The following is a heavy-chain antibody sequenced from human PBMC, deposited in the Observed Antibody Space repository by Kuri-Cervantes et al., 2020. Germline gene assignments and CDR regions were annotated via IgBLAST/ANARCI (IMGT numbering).Heavy chain of an antibody. V-gene: IGHV3-21*01. J-gene: IGHJ4*02. CDR3: ARDNYDSSGYYYKDY. CDR2: ISSSSSYI. D-gene: IGHD3-22*01. CDR1: GFTFSSYS. Sequence: GESLKISCAASGFTFSSYSMNWVRQAPGKGLEWVSSISSSSSYIYYADSVKGRFTISRDNSKNTLYLQMNSLRAEDTAVYYCARDNYDSSGYYYKDYWGQGTLVTVSS.